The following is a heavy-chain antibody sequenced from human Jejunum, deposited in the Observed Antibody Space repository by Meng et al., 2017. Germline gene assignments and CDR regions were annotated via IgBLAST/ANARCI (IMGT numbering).Heavy chain of an antibody. V-gene: IGHV4-4*02. CDR3: ARHTGYGSEDYYYYGLDV. Sequence: SETLSLTCAVSGGSISSYNWWSWVRQSPGKGLEWIGESYHSGGTNYNPSLKSRVTISVDKSKNQFSLKLSSVTAADTAVYFCARHTGYGSEDYYYYGLDVWGQGTTVTVSS. CDR2: SYHSGGT. CDR1: GGSISSYNW. D-gene: IGHD6-19*01. J-gene: IGHJ6*02.